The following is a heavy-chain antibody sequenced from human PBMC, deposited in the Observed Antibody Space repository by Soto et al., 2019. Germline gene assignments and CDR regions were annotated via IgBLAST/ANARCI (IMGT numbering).Heavy chain of an antibody. CDR2: INHSGST. CDR3: AREPLATNSIHAFDI. V-gene: IGHV4-34*01. J-gene: IGHJ3*02. D-gene: IGHD2-8*01. CDR1: VGSFSGYY. Sequence: PSETLCVTCAVYVGSFSGYYWSWIRQPPGKGLDWIGEINHSGSTNYNPSLKSRVTISVDTSKNQFSLKLSSVTAADTAVYYCAREPLATNSIHAFDIWGQGTMVTVSS.